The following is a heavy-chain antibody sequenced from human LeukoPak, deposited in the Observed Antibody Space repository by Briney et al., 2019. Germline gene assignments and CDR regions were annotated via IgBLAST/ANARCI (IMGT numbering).Heavy chain of an antibody. CDR2: ISGGAIST. V-gene: IGHV3-23*01. Sequence: GGSLRLSCAASGFTFSSYAMSWVRQAPGKGLEWVSGISGGAISTYYADSVKGRFTISGDNSKNTLYLQMNSLRAEDTAAYYCAKSSSLVVITNFDYWGQGTLVTVSS. CDR1: GFTFSSYA. CDR3: AKSSSLVVITNFDY. J-gene: IGHJ4*02. D-gene: IGHD3-22*01.